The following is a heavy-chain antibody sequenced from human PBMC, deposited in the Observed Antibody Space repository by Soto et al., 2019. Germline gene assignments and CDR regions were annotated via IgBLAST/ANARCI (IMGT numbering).Heavy chain of an antibody. CDR1: GYTFTSYG. D-gene: IGHD6-19*01. Sequence: GASVKVSCKASGYTFTSYGISWVRQAPGQGLEWMGWINAYNCNTNYAQKLQGRVTMTTDTSTSTAYMALRSLRSDDTAVYYCARDPVAGTYFDYWGQGALVTVSS. V-gene: IGHV1-18*01. CDR2: INAYNCNT. J-gene: IGHJ4*02. CDR3: ARDPVAGTYFDY.